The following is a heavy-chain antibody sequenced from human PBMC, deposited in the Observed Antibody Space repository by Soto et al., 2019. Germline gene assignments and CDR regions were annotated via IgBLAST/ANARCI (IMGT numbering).Heavy chain of an antibody. Sequence: EMQLLESGGDSVQPGGSLRLSCVVSGFTLRSHAMGWVRQAPGKGLDWVSSMSVGGTRTYYTDSVKGRFTISAYNSKSTLYLQMNNLRAEDTGVYYCVKGVGGQQPNPWGQGTLVIVSS. D-gene: IGHD1-1*01. J-gene: IGHJ5*02. CDR2: MSVGGTRT. CDR3: VKGVGGQQPNP. CDR1: GFTLRSHA. V-gene: IGHV3-23*01.